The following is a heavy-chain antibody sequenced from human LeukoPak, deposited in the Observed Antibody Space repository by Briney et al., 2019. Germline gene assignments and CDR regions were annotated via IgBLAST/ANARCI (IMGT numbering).Heavy chain of an antibody. D-gene: IGHD2-2*01. V-gene: IGHV3-53*01. Sequence: PGGSLRLSCTVSGFTVSSNSWSWVRQAPGKGLEWVSFIYSGGNTHYADPVKGRFTISRDNSKNTLYLQMNSLRAEDTAVYYCAEDWDQLLYYFDYWGQGTLVTVSS. CDR3: AEDWDQLLYYFDY. J-gene: IGHJ4*02. CDR2: IYSGGNT. CDR1: GFTVSSNS.